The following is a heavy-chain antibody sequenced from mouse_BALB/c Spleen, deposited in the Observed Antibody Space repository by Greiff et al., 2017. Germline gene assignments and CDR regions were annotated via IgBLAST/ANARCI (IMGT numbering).Heavy chain of an antibody. V-gene: IGHV5-9-4*01. D-gene: IGHD2-14*01. CDR1: GFTFSSYA. J-gene: IGHJ4*01. CDR2: ISSGGSYT. CDR3: AREGYHYYAMDY. Sequence: EVKVEESGGGLVKPGGSLKLSCAAFGFTFSSYAMSWVRQSPEKRLEWVAEISSGGSYTYYPDTVTGRFTISRDNAKNTLYLEMSSLRSEDTAMYYCAREGYHYYAMDYWGQGTSVTVSS.